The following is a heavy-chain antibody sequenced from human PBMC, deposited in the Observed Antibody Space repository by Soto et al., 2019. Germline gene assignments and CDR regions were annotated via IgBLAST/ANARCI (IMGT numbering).Heavy chain of an antibody. D-gene: IGHD1-26*01. J-gene: IGHJ4*02. V-gene: IGHV3-7*04. CDR2: VNQDGTQK. Sequence: GGSLRISCAIKGYTCRRDWMTWVRQAPGKGLEWGAHVNQDGTQKYYVDSVKGRFTIFRDNAKNSLFLQMDSLRVEDTALYYCSGGVGDAVWGQGTLVTVSS. CDR1: GYTCRRDW. CDR3: SGGVGDAV.